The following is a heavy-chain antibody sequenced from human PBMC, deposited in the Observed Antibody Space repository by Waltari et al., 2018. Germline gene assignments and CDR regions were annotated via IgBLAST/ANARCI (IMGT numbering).Heavy chain of an antibody. J-gene: IGHJ4*02. V-gene: IGHV1-2*02. D-gene: IGHD5-12*01. CDR2: DNTKSGGT. CDR1: GFTFTDFY. CDR3: AKNIVTGPNSDS. Sequence: QVQLVQSGAEVKKPGASVKVSCKTSGFTFTDFYIHWVRQAPGQGLEWMGGDNTKSGGTDYTQNFQGRVTMTRDTSTSTVYMELTRLISDDTAVYYCAKNIVTGPNSDSWGQGTLVTVSS.